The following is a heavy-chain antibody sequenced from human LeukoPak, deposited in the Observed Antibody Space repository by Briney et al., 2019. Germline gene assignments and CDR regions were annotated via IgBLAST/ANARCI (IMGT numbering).Heavy chain of an antibody. CDR1: GYTFTSYY. CDR2: INPSGGST. Sequence: ASVKVSCKASGYTFTSYYMHWVRQAPGQGLEWMGIINPSGGSTSYAQKFQGRVTMTRDMSTSTVYMELSSLRSEDTAVYYCEKEHIVVGGLAFDIWGQGTMVTVSS. CDR3: EKEHIVVGGLAFDI. J-gene: IGHJ3*02. D-gene: IGHD2-21*01. V-gene: IGHV1-46*01.